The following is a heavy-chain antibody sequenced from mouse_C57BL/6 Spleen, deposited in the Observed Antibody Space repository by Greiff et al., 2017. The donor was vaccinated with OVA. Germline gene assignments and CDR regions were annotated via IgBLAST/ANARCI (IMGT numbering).Heavy chain of an antibody. CDR3: ARGGADDKYFDV. V-gene: IGHV1-81*01. CDR1: GYTFTSYG. D-gene: IGHD2-12*01. J-gene: IGHJ1*03. CDR2: IYPRSGNT. Sequence: VKLVESGAELARPGASVKLSCKASGYTFTSYGISWVKQRTGQGLEWIGEIYPRSGNTYYNEKFKGKATLTADKSSSTAYMELRSLTSEDSAVYFCARGGADDKYFDVWGTGTTVTVSS.